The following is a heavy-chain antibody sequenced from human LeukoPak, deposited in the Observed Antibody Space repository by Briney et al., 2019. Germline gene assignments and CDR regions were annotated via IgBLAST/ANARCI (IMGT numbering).Heavy chain of an antibody. CDR2: ISSSSSTI. J-gene: IGHJ4*02. D-gene: IGHD5-24*01. V-gene: IGHV3-48*01. Sequence: GGSLRLSCAASGFTFSSYSMNWVRQAPGKGLEWVSYISSSSSTIYYADSVKGRFTISRDNAKNSLYLQMNSLRAEDTAVYYCARDIGYKSLDYWGQGTLVTVSS. CDR1: GFTFSSYS. CDR3: ARDIGYKSLDY.